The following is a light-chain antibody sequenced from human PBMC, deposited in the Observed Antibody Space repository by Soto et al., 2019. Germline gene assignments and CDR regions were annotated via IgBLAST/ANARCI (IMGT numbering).Light chain of an antibody. V-gene: IGKV1-6*01. Sequence: AIQMTQSPSSLSASVGDRVTITCRASQGIGDELGWYQQKPGKAPRLLVYGASTLQSGVPSRFSGSGSGTDFTLTNSSLQPEDFATYFCLQDYNFPWTFGQGTKVEV. CDR2: GAS. CDR1: QGIGDE. CDR3: LQDYNFPWT. J-gene: IGKJ1*01.